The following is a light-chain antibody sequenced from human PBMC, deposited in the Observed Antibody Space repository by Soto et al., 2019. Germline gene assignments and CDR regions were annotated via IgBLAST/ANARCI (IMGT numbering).Light chain of an antibody. V-gene: IGLV1-44*01. CDR3: AAWDDSLNGHVV. CDR1: SSNIGSNT. J-gene: IGLJ2*01. Sequence: QSVLTQPPSASGTPGQRVTISCSGSSSNIGSNTVNWYQQLPGTATKLLIYSNNQRPSGVPDRFSGSKSGTSASLAISGLQSEDEAEYYCAAWDDSLNGHVVFGGGTKLTVL. CDR2: SNN.